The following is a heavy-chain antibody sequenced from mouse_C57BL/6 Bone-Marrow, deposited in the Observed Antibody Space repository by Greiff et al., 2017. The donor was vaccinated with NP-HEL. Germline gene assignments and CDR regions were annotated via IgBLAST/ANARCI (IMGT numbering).Heavy chain of an antibody. Sequence: EVMLVESGGGLVQPGGSMKLSCVASGFTFSNYWMNWVRQSPEKGLEWVAQIRLKSDNYATHYAESVKGRFTISRDDSKSSVYLQMNNLRAEDTGIYYCTGDDGYYRFAYWGQGTLVTVSA. CDR1: GFTFSNYW. J-gene: IGHJ3*01. CDR3: TGDDGYYRFAY. V-gene: IGHV6-3*01. CDR2: IRLKSDNYAT. D-gene: IGHD2-3*01.